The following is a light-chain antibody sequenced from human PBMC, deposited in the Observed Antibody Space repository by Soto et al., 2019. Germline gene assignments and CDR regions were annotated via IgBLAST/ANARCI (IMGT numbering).Light chain of an antibody. CDR1: SSDVGSYNL. CDR2: EAF. CDR3: CSYAGSTTLYV. V-gene: IGLV2-23*01. J-gene: IGLJ1*01. Sequence: QSPLTQPASVSGSPGQSITISCTGTSSDVGSYNLVSWYQQHPGTAPKLMIYEAFKRPSGVSNRFSGSKSGDTASLTISGLQAEDEADYYCCSYAGSTTLYVFGTGTKVTVL.